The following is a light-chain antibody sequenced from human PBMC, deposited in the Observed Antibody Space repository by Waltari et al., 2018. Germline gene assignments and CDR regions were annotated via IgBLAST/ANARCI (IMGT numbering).Light chain of an antibody. J-gene: IGLJ1*01. CDR3: CSYATSNTYV. Sequence: QSALTQPASVSGSPGQSITISCTGTSSDVGSYNLVSWYQQHPGKAPKLMIHEVTERPSGVSNRFSGSKSGNTASLTISGLQAEDEADYYCCSYATSNTYVFGGGTNVTFL. CDR1: SSDVGSYNL. V-gene: IGLV2-23*02. CDR2: EVT.